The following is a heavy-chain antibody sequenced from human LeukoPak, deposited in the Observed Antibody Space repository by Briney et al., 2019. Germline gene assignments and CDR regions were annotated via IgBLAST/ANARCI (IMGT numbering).Heavy chain of an antibody. D-gene: IGHD6-19*01. Sequence: TSETLSLTCTVSGYSISSDYYWGWIRQPPGKGLEWIGSVHHSGRTYYNPSLKSRVTISVDTSKNQFSLKLSSVTAADTAMYYCAREGWQWLVHAFDIWGQGTMVTVSS. V-gene: IGHV4-38-2*02. CDR2: VHHSGRT. CDR3: AREGWQWLVHAFDI. J-gene: IGHJ3*02. CDR1: GYSISSDYY.